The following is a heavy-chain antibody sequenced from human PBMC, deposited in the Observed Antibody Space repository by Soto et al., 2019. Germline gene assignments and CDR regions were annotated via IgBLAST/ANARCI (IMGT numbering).Heavy chain of an antibody. CDR2: IYYSGST. J-gene: IGHJ6*02. CDR3: ATDYGSGSSRDYYYYGMDV. V-gene: IGHV4-30-4*01. CDR1: GGSISSGDYY. D-gene: IGHD3-10*01. Sequence: QVQLQESGPGLVKPSQTLSLTCTVSGGSISSGDYYWSWIRQPPGKGLEWIGYIYYSGSTYYNPSLKRRVTISVDTSKTQFSPRLSSVTAADTAVYYCATDYGSGSSRDYYYYGMDVWGQGTTVTVSS.